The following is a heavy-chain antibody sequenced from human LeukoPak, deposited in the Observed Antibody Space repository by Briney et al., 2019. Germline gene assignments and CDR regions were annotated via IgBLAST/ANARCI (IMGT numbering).Heavy chain of an antibody. Sequence: GGSLRLPCAASGFTFSSYSMNWVRQAPGKGLEWVSSISSSSSYIYYADSVKGRFTISRDNAKNSLYLQMNSLRAEDTAVYYCARESRGHADYWGQGTLVTVSS. CDR3: ARESRGHADY. CDR2: ISSSSSYI. CDR1: GFTFSSYS. V-gene: IGHV3-21*01. D-gene: IGHD5-12*01. J-gene: IGHJ4*02.